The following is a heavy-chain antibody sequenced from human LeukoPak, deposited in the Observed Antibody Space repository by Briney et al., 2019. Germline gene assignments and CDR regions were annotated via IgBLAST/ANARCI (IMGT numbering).Heavy chain of an antibody. J-gene: IGHJ4*02. CDR3: ARELAYYDILTGYPVAFDY. Sequence: GASVKVSCKASGYTFTGYYMHWVRQAPGQGLEWMGWINPNSGGTNYAQKFQGRVTMTRDTSISTAYMELSRLRSDDTAVYYCARELAYYDILTGYPVAFDYWGQGTLVTVSS. CDR1: GYTFTGYY. D-gene: IGHD3-9*01. CDR2: INPNSGGT. V-gene: IGHV1-2*02.